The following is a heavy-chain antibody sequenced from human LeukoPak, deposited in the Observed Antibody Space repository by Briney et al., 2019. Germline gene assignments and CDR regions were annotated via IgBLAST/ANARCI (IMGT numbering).Heavy chain of an antibody. CDR3: ESEAPPRYCTNCVCFGRLPALDY. CDR1: GYSISSGYY. D-gene: IGHD2-8*01. CDR2: ICHSGST. V-gene: IGHV4-38-2*02. J-gene: IGHJ4*02. Sequence: SETLSLTCTVSGYSISSGYYWGWIRQPPGKGLEWLGSICHSGSTYYNPSLMRGVTIAVDTSKNQFSLKMRSVTAADTAVYYCESEAPPRYCTNCVCFGRLPALDYWGQGTLVTVSS.